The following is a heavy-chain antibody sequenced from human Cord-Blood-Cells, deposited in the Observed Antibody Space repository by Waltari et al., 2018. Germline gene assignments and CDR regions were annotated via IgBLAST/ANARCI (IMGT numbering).Heavy chain of an antibody. V-gene: IGHV3-15*01. CDR3: TTGRIAAPRAFDI. CDR2: IKSKTDGGTN. CDR1: GFTFSNAW. J-gene: IGHJ3*02. Sequence: EVQLVESGGGLVKPGGYLRLCCAASGFTFSNAWMSGVRQAPGKGLEWFGGIKSKTDGGTNDYAAPVKGRFTISRADSKNTLYLQMNSLKTEDTAVYYCTTGRIAAPRAFDIWGQGTMVTVSS. D-gene: IGHD6-6*01.